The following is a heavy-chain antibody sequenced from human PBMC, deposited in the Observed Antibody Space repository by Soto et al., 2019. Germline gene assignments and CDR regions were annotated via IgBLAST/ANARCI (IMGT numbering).Heavy chain of an antibody. V-gene: IGHV4-30-2*01. CDR2: IYHSGST. D-gene: IGHD3-22*01. CDR1: GGSISGGRSS. CDR3: ARAGDSSGPVALGY. J-gene: IGHJ4*02. Sequence: SETLSLTCAVSGGSISGGRSSWSWIRQPPGKGLEWIGYIYHSGSTYYNPSLKSRVTISVDRSKNQFSLKLSSVTAADTVVYYCARAGDSSGPVALGYWGQGTLVTVSS.